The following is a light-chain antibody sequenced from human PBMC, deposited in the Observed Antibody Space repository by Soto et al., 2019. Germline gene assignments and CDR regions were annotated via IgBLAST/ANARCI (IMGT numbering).Light chain of an antibody. Sequence: EIVLTQSPGTLSLSPGERATLSCRANQSVSSSYLAWYQQKPGQAPGLRIYGASSRATGIPDRFSGSGSGTDFTLTISRLEPEDFAVYYCQQYGSSPRTFGQGTKVEIK. CDR2: GAS. V-gene: IGKV3-20*01. CDR1: QSVSSSY. CDR3: QQYGSSPRT. J-gene: IGKJ1*01.